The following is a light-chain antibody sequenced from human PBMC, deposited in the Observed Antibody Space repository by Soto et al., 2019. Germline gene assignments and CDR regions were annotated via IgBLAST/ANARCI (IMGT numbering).Light chain of an antibody. V-gene: IGKV3-20*01. CDR3: QQYGNSPWT. J-gene: IGKJ1*01. CDR2: GAS. CDR1: QSVSSSY. Sequence: EIVLTQSPGTLSLSLGERATLSCRANQSVSSSYLAWYQQKPGQAPRLFIYGASSRATGIPDRFSGSGSGTDFTLTISRLEPEDFAVYYCQQYGNSPWTFGQGTKVDIK.